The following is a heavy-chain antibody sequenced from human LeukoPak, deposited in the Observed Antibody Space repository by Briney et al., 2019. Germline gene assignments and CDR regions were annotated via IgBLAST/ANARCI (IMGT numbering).Heavy chain of an antibody. CDR3: ARDSPRTSDAFDI. CDR2: IYYSGST. D-gene: IGHD2-2*01. V-gene: IGHV4-59*01. J-gene: IGHJ3*02. Sequence: SETLSLTCTVSGGSISSYYWSWIRQPPGKGLEWIGYIYYSGSTNYNPSLKSRGTISVDTSKNQFSLKLSSVTAADTAVYYCARDSPRTSDAFDIWGQGTMVTVSS. CDR1: GGSISSYY.